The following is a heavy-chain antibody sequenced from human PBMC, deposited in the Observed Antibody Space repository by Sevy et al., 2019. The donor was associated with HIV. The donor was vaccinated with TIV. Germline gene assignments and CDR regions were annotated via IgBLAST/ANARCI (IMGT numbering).Heavy chain of an antibody. CDR2: IGSRGDA. Sequence: GGSLRLSCGASGFTFSSYDMHWVRQAAGKGLEWVSGIGSRGDAYYQGSVKGRFTISRENAKNSLYLQMNSLRAGDTAVYYCARSGGYSDYGMDVWGQGTTVTVSS. J-gene: IGHJ6*02. D-gene: IGHD5-12*01. CDR1: GFTFSSYD. CDR3: ARSGGYSDYGMDV. V-gene: IGHV3-13*01.